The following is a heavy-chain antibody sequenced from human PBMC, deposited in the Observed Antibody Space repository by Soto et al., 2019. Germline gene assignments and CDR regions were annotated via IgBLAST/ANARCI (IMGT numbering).Heavy chain of an antibody. CDR1: GFTFDTSW. CDR2: IKPDGSEV. J-gene: IGHJ4*02. Sequence: EVQLVESGGGLVQPGESLRLSCAASGFTFDTSWMSWVRQAPGTRLEWVATIKPDGSEVYYVDSVKGRFTISRDNAKSSLFLQMNSLRAEDTAVYYCATYHPWNYWGQGTLVTVSS. CDR3: ATYHPWNY. V-gene: IGHV3-7*03. D-gene: IGHD2-2*01.